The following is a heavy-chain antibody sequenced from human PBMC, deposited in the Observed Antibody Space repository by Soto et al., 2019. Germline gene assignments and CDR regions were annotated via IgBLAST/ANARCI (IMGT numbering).Heavy chain of an antibody. CDR3: ARPGGPAADSSSRFGDWFDP. CDR1: GGSISSSSYY. CDR2: IYYSGST. D-gene: IGHD6-13*01. V-gene: IGHV4-39*01. Sequence: SETLSLTCTVSGGSISSSSYYWGWIRQPPGKGLEWIGSIYYSGSTYYNPSLKSRVTISVDTSKNQFSLKLSSVTAADTAVYYCARPGGPAADSSSRFGDWFDPWGQGTLVTVSS. J-gene: IGHJ5*02.